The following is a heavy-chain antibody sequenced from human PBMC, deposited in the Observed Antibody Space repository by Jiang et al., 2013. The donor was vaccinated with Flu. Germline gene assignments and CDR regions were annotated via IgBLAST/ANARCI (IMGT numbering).Heavy chain of an antibody. CDR2: AYYRSQWYN. D-gene: IGHD2-2*01. CDR3: ATSVLSDVPLHNNWFDP. V-gene: IGHV6-1*01. J-gene: IGHJ5*02. CDR1: GDSVSNNSAT. Sequence: PSQTLSLTCAISGDSVSNNSATWNWIRQSPSRGLEWLGRAYYRSQWYNDYAESVKSRITIDADTSKNHFSLHLNSVTPEDTAVYYCATSVLSDVPLHNNWFDPWGQGTLVTVSS.